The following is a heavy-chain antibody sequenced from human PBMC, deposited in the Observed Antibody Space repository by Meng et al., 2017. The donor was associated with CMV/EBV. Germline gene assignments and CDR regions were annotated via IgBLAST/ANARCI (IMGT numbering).Heavy chain of an antibody. D-gene: IGHD3-22*01. CDR2: ISYDGSNK. CDR1: GFTFSSYA. Sequence: LSLTCAASGFTFSSYAMHWVRQAPGKGLEWVAVISYDGSNKYYADSVKGRFTISRDNSKNTLYLQMNSLRAEDTAVYYCARGTHYYDSSGYQIDYWGQGTQVTVSS. CDR3: ARGTHYYDSSGYQIDY. J-gene: IGHJ4*02. V-gene: IGHV3-30*04.